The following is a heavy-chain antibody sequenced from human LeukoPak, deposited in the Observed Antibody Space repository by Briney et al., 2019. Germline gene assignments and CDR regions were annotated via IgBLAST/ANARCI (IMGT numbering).Heavy chain of an antibody. Sequence: PGGSLRLSCAASGFTFSSYSINWVRQAPGKGLEWVSYISGSSSTIYYADSVKGRFTISRDNAKNSLYLQMNSLRAEDTAVYYCAIVATRGSFDSWGQGTLVTVSS. CDR1: GFTFSSYS. CDR2: ISGSSSTI. J-gene: IGHJ4*02. V-gene: IGHV3-48*04. D-gene: IGHD5-12*01. CDR3: AIVATRGSFDS.